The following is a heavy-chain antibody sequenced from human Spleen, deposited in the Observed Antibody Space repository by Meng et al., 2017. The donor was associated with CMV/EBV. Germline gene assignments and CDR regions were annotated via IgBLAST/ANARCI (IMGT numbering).Heavy chain of an antibody. CDR3: ARVSYYDILSVDWFDP. CDR2: ISAYNGNT. V-gene: IGHV1-18*01. D-gene: IGHD3-9*01. Sequence: VYPFTRYAISWVRPAPGQGLEWMGWISAYNGNTIYAPKLQGRVTMTTDTSTSTAYMELRSLRSDDTAVYYCARVSYYDILSVDWFDPWGQGTLVTVSS. CDR1: VYPFTRYA. J-gene: IGHJ5*02.